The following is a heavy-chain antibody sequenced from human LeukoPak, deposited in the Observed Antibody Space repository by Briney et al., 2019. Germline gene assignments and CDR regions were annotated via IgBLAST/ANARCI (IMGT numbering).Heavy chain of an antibody. Sequence: ASVKVSCKASGYTFTSYYMHWVRQAPGQGLEWMGLINPTGGSTGYAQKFQGRVTMTRDMSTSTGYMELSSLRSEDTAIYYCARDNSVGDNAWWFDPWGQGTLVTVSS. D-gene: IGHD1-26*01. CDR3: ARDNSVGDNAWWFDP. CDR1: GYTFTSYY. CDR2: INPTGGST. V-gene: IGHV1-46*01. J-gene: IGHJ5*02.